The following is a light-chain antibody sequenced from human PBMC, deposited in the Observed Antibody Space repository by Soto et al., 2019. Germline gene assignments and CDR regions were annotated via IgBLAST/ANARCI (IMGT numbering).Light chain of an antibody. J-gene: IGKJ1*01. V-gene: IGKV1-5*03. Sequence: DIQMTQSPSTLSASVGDRVIITCRASQSISSWLAWYQQKPGKAPKLLIYKASTLVSGVTSRFSGSGSGTEFTLTISSLQPDDFATYHCLQYSTYWTFGQGTKVEIK. CDR1: QSISSW. CDR3: LQYSTYWT. CDR2: KAS.